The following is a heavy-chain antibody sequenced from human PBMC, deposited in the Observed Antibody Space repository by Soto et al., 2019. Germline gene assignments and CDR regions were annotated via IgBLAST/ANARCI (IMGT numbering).Heavy chain of an antibody. J-gene: IGHJ5*02. CDR1: GFTVSSNY. CDR3: ARDMYNWFDP. Sequence: PGGSLRLSCAASGFTVSSNYMSWVRQAPGKGLEWVSIIYSGGSIYYADSVKGRFTISRDNSKNTLYLQMNSLRAEDTAVYYCARDMYNWFDPWGQGTLLTVSS. CDR2: IYSGGSI. V-gene: IGHV3-66*01.